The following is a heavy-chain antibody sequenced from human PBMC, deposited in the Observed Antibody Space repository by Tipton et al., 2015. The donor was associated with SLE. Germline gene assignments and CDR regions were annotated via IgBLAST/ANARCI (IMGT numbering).Heavy chain of an antibody. D-gene: IGHD3-3*01. CDR1: GFTFSGSA. CDR3: TRSITIFGGTWYMDV. CDR2: IRSKVNSYAT. J-gene: IGHJ6*03. V-gene: IGHV3-73*01. Sequence: LSLTCAASGFTFSGSAMHWVRQASGKGLEWVGHIRSKVNSYATAYAASVKGRFTISRDDSNNTAYLQMNSLKTEDTAVYYCTRSITIFGGTWYMDVWGKGTTVTVSS.